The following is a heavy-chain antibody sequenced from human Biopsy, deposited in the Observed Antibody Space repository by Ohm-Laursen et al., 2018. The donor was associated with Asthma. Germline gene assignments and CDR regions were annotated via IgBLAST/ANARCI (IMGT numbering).Heavy chain of an antibody. V-gene: IGHV3-11*01. CDR1: GFTLSDYY. CDR3: GIVVAANPFQGDC. J-gene: IGHJ4*02. Sequence: SLRLSCAASGFTLSDYYMTWVRQAPGKGLEWVSYIDKSSSTIYYADSVKGRFTISRDNSKNTVYLDISSLRIEDTAVFYCGIVVAANPFQGDCWGQGTLVTVSS. D-gene: IGHD2-15*01. CDR2: IDKSSSTI.